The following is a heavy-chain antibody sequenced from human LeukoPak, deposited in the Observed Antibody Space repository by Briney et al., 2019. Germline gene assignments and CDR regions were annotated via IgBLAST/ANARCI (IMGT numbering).Heavy chain of an antibody. CDR2: IIPIFGTA. J-gene: IGHJ4*02. CDR1: GGTFSSYA. V-gene: IGHV1-69*13. CDR3: ATNGEYSGCLVAPLDY. Sequence: GASVKVSCKASGGTFSSYAISWVRQAPGQGLEWMGGIIPIFGTANYAQKFQGRVTITADESTSTAYMELSSLRSEDTAVYYCATNGEYSGCLVAPLDYWGQGTLVTVSS. D-gene: IGHD5-12*01.